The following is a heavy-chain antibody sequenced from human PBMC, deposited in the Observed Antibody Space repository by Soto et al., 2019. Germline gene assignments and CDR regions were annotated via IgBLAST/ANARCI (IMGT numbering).Heavy chain of an antibody. V-gene: IGHV4-4*07. D-gene: IGHD7-27*01. CDR3: ASDSTGWFDP. CDR1: GGSVSSYY. CDR2: FYTSGNT. J-gene: IGHJ5*02. Sequence: AETLSLTCTVSGGSVSSYYWSWIRQPAGKGLEWIGRFYTSGNTNYNPSLKSRVTMSLDTSKNQFSLKLSSVTAADTAVYFCASDSTGWFDPWGQGTLVTVSS.